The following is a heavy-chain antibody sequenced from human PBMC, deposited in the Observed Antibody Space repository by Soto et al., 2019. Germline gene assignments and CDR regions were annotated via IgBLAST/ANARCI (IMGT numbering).Heavy chain of an antibody. Sequence: QLQLQESGSGLVKPSQTLSLTCAVSGGSISSGGYSWSWIRQPPGKGLEWIGYIYHSGSTYYSPLRKGRVTISVDRSNNQFSLKLSSVTAADPAVYYWASGPPRSHWGQGTLVTVSS. V-gene: IGHV4-30-2*01. CDR1: GGSISSGGYS. J-gene: IGHJ4*02. CDR3: ASGPPRSH. CDR2: IYHSGST.